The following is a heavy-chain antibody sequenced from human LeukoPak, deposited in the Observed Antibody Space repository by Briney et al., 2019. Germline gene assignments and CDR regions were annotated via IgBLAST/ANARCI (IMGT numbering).Heavy chain of an antibody. J-gene: IGHJ4*02. CDR1: GGSISSSSYY. Sequence: PSETLSLTCTVSGGSISSSSYYWGWIRQPPGKGLEWIGSIYHSGSTYYNPSLKSRVTISVDTSKNQFSLKLSSVTAADTAVYYCARDRGDGYNTYDYWGQGTLVTVSS. V-gene: IGHV4-39*07. CDR3: ARDRGDGYNTYDY. CDR2: IYHSGST. D-gene: IGHD5-24*01.